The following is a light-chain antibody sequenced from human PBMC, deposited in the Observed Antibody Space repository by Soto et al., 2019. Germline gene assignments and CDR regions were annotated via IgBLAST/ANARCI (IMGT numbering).Light chain of an antibody. V-gene: IGLV1-40*01. J-gene: IGLJ1*01. CDR3: QSYDSSLSGSYV. Sequence: QSVLTQPPSVSGAPGQRVTISCTGSSSNIGAGYAVNWYQHLPGTAPKLLIYHNTDRPSGVPDRFSGSKSGTSASLAITALQAEDEADYYCQSYDSSLSGSYVFGTVTKVTDL. CDR1: SSNIGAGYA. CDR2: HNT.